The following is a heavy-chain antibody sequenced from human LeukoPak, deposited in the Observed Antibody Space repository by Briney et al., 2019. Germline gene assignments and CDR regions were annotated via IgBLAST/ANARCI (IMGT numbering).Heavy chain of an antibody. CDR2: IHSSSGSI. CDR3: ARDYGSRTNWFDP. Sequence: PGGSLRLSCAASGFNFTNYNMNWVRQAPGKGLEWVSSIHSSSGSIYYADSLKGRFTISRDNAKNSLYLQMNSLRAEDTAVYYCARDYGSRTNWFDPWGQGTLVTVSS. V-gene: IGHV3-21*01. D-gene: IGHD3-10*01. J-gene: IGHJ5*02. CDR1: GFNFTNYN.